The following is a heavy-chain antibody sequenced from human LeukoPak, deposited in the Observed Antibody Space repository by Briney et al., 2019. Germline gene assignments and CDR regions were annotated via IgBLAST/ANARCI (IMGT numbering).Heavy chain of an antibody. Sequence: GGSLRLSCAASGFTFSGSAMHWVRQASGKGLEWVGRIRSKANSYATAYAASVKGRFTISRDDSKNTAYLQMNSLKTEDTAVYYCATSQLLSLDYWGQGTLVTVSS. CDR1: GFTFSGSA. CDR3: ATSQLLSLDY. CDR2: IRSKANSYAT. V-gene: IGHV3-73*01. D-gene: IGHD2-2*01. J-gene: IGHJ4*02.